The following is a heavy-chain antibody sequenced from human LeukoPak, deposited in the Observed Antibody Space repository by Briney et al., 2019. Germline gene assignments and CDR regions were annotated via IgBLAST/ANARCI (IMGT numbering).Heavy chain of an antibody. CDR1: DDFIRSYY. CDR2: ISYSGST. Sequence: PSETLSLTCTVSDDFIRSYYWSWLRQPPGKGLEWIGYISYSGSTTYSPSLQSRVTISLDTSMNQFSLTLNFVTAADTAVYYCARDSHSLRWYLWGRGTLVTVSS. J-gene: IGHJ2*01. D-gene: IGHD3-10*01. V-gene: IGHV4-59*01. CDR3: ARDSHSLRWYL.